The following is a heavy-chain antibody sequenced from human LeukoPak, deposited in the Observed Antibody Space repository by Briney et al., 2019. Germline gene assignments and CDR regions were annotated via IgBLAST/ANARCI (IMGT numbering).Heavy chain of an antibody. CDR2: IYYSGST. CDR1: GGSIGRSSYY. J-gene: IGHJ4*02. Sequence: PSETLPLTCTVSGGSIGRSSYYWGWIRQPPGKGLEWIGNIYYSGSTYYNPSLKSRVTISVDTSKDQFSLTLSSVTAADTAVYYCARVAAKTVDYWGQGTLVTVSS. CDR3: ARVAAKTVDY. V-gene: IGHV4-39*07. D-gene: IGHD2-15*01.